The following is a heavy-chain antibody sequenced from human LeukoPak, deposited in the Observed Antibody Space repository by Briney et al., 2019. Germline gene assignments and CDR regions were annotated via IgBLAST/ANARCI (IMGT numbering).Heavy chain of an antibody. V-gene: IGHV4-34*01. Sequence: SETLSLTCAVYGGSFSGYYWSWIRQPPGKGLEWIGEINHSGSTNYNPSLRSRVTISVDTSKNQFSLKLNSVTAADTAVYYCARATDYPWYFDYWGQGTLVTVSS. CDR1: GGSFSGYY. CDR3: ARATDYPWYFDY. D-gene: IGHD4-11*01. J-gene: IGHJ4*02. CDR2: INHSGST.